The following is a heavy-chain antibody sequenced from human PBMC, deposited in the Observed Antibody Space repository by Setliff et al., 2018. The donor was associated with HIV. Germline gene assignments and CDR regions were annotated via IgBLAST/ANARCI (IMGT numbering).Heavy chain of an antibody. CDR2: IYTSGST. CDR3: ARAPTGELDF. Sequence: TLSLTCTVSGGSISSGSYYWSWIRQPAGKGLEWIGHIYTSGSTNYNPSLKSRVTISVDTSKNQFSLKLSSVTAADTAVYYCARAPTGELDFWGQGTLVTVSS. J-gene: IGHJ4*02. D-gene: IGHD7-27*01. V-gene: IGHV4-61*09. CDR1: GGSISSGSYY.